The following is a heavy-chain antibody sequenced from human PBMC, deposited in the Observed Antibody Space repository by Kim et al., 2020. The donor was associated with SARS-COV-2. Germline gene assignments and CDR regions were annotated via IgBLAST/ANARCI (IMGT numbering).Heavy chain of an antibody. J-gene: IGHJ4*02. Sequence: GGSLRLFCAASGFTFSSYSMNWVRQAPGKGLEWVSYISSSSSTIYYADSVKGRFTISRDNAKNSLYLQMNSLRDEDTAVYYCARDSLMTTVVTPARSDYWGQGTLVTVSS. V-gene: IGHV3-48*02. CDR2: ISSSSSTI. CDR1: GFTFSSYS. D-gene: IGHD4-17*01. CDR3: ARDSLMTTVVTPARSDY.